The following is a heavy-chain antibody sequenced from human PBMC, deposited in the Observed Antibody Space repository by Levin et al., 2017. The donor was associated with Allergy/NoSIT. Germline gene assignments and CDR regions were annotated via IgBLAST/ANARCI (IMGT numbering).Heavy chain of an antibody. CDR3: ARDTARGYYYGMDV. V-gene: IGHV1-18*01. Sequence: ASVKVSCKASGYTFTSYGISWVRQAPGQGLEWMGWISAFNGNTNYAQKLQGRVTMTTDTSTSTAYMELRSLRSDDTAVYYCARDTARGYYYGMDVWGQGTTVTVSS. CDR1: GYTFTSYG. CDR2: ISAFNGNT. D-gene: IGHD5-18*01. J-gene: IGHJ6*02.